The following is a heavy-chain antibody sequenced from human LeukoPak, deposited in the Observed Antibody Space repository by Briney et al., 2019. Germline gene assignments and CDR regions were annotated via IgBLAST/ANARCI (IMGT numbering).Heavy chain of an antibody. CDR2: ISGSGGST. V-gene: IGHV3-23*01. Sequence: GGSLRLSCAASGFTFSSYAMSWVRQAPGKGLEWVSAISGSGGSTYYADSVKGRFTISRDNSKNTLYLQMNSLRAEDTAVYYCAKAQTYYYDSSGGVFDYWGQGTLVTVSS. D-gene: IGHD3-22*01. CDR3: AKAQTYYYDSSGGVFDY. CDR1: GFTFSSYA. J-gene: IGHJ4*02.